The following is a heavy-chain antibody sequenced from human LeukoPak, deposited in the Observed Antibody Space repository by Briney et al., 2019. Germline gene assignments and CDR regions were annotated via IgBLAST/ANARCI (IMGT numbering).Heavy chain of an antibody. Sequence: SETLSLTCTVSGGSISSGGYYWSWIRQHPGKGLEWIGYIYYSGSTYYNPSLKSRVTISVDTSKNQFSLKLSSVTAADTAVYYCARAHNDAFDIWGQGTMVTVSS. CDR1: GGSISSGGYY. J-gene: IGHJ3*02. V-gene: IGHV4-31*03. CDR2: IYYSGST. CDR3: ARAHNDAFDI.